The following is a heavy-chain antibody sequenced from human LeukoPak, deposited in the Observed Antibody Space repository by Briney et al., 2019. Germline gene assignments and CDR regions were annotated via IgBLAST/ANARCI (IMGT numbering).Heavy chain of an antibody. CDR3: AKDDSRGSGSSGRFDP. D-gene: IGHD3-10*01. CDR2: ISGSGGST. V-gene: IGHV3-23*01. CDR1: GFTFSSYA. J-gene: IGHJ5*02. Sequence: GGSLRLSCAASGFTFSSYAMSWVRQAPGKGLEWVSAISGSGGSTYYADSVKGRFTISRDNSKNTLYLQMNSLRAGDTAVYYCAKDDSRGSGSSGRFDPWGQGTLVTVSS.